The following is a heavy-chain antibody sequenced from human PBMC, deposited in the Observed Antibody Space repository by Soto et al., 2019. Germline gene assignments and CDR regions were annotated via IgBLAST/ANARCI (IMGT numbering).Heavy chain of an antibody. CDR2: ISGSAGT. CDR1: GFTFRTYA. D-gene: IGHD3-16*02. V-gene: IGHV3-23*01. CDR3: AKEKDYDFNWGSDRFTSHY. Sequence: PGGSLRLSCTASGFTFRTYAMTWFRQAPGKGLEWVSAISGSAGTFYATSVQGRFTISRDNSRSTVYLQMHSLRAEDSAIYYCAKEKDYDFNWGSDRFTSHYWGRGTLVAVSS. J-gene: IGHJ4*02.